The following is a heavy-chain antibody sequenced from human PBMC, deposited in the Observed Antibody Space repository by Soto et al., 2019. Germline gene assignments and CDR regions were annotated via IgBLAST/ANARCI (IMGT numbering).Heavy chain of an antibody. CDR2: INHSGST. V-gene: IGHV4-34*01. CDR1: GGSFSGYY. Sequence: QVQLQQWGAGLLKPSETLSLTCAVYGGSFSGYYWSWIRQPPGKGLEWIGEINHSGSTNYNPSLKSRVTISVDTSKNQFSLKLRAVTAADTAVYSCARLSIIFLRVPAVYYYCGMAVWGQGPTVPVSS. CDR3: ARLSIIFLRVPAVYYYCGMAV. D-gene: IGHD2-2*01. J-gene: IGHJ6*02.